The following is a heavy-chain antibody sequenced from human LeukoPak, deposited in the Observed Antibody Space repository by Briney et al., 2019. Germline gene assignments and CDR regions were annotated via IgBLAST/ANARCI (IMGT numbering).Heavy chain of an antibody. CDR2: IYYSGST. D-gene: IGHD3-22*01. CDR3: ARHRMYYYDSSGRGVADAFDI. Sequence: TSETLPLTCTVSGGSISSSSYYWGWIRQPPGKGLEWIGSIYYSGSTYYNPSLKSRVTISVDTSKNQFSLKLSSVTAADTAVYYCARHRMYYYDSSGRGVADAFDIWGQGTMVTVSS. J-gene: IGHJ3*02. CDR1: GGSISSSSYY. V-gene: IGHV4-39*01.